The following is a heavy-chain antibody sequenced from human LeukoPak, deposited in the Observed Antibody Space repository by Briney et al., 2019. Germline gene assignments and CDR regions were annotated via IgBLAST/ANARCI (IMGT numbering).Heavy chain of an antibody. CDR3: AKQDKWSYAINS. CDR2: ISANNDDT. J-gene: IGHJ4*02. D-gene: IGHD3-16*01. V-gene: IGHV1-18*03. Sequence: ASVKVSCKASGNTFTNYGISWVRQAPGRGPEWMGWISANNDDTYYSQNFQGRITITTDTVTSTAYMELRSLGSDDMAVFYCAKQDKWSYAINSWGQGTLVTVSS. CDR1: GNTFTNYG.